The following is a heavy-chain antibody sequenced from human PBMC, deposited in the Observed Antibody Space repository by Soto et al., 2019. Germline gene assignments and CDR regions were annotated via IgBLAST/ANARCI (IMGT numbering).Heavy chain of an antibody. Sequence: QVQLVQSWAEVKKPGSSVKVSCNASGGTFSSYAISWVRQAPGQGLEWMGGIISIFGTANYAQKFQGRVTITADKSTSTAYMELSSLRSEDTAVYYCAAPKGGPTGYSSGWCGLWGQGTLVTVSS. J-gene: IGHJ4*02. CDR2: IISIFGTA. V-gene: IGHV1-69*06. D-gene: IGHD6-19*01. CDR1: GGTFSSYA. CDR3: AAPKGGPTGYSSGWCGL.